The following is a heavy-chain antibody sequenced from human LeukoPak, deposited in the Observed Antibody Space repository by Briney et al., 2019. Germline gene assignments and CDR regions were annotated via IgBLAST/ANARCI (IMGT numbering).Heavy chain of an antibody. CDR2: IKSKTDGGTT. V-gene: IGHV3-15*07. Sequence: GGSLRLSCAASGFTFSNAWMNWVRQAPGKGLEWVGRIKSKTDGGTTDYAAPVKGRFTISRDDSKNTLYLQMNSLKTEDTAVYYCTTGSWYYDSSGYYYYFDYWGQGTQVTVSS. CDR1: GFTFSNAW. CDR3: TTGSWYYDSSGYYYYFDY. D-gene: IGHD3-22*01. J-gene: IGHJ4*02.